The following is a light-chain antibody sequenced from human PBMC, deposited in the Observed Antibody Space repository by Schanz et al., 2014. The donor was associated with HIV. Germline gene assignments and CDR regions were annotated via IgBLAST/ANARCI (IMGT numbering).Light chain of an antibody. V-gene: IGLV1-40*01. CDR3: CSYADGGTYV. Sequence: QSVLTQPPSVSGAPGQRVTISCTGSSSNIGAGYHVQWYQQLPGTAPKLLIYGNSNRPSGVSDRFSGSKSDNTASLTISGLQADDEADYYCCSYADGGTYVFGTGTKLTVL. CDR2: GNS. J-gene: IGLJ1*01. CDR1: SSNIGAGYH.